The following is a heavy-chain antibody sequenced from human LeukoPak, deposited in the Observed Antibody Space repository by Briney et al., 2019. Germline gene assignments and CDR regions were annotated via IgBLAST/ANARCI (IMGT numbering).Heavy chain of an antibody. J-gene: IGHJ5*02. V-gene: IGHV3-48*03. D-gene: IGHD6-13*01. CDR2: ISSSGSTI. Sequence: PGGSLRLSCAASGFTFSSYEMNWVRQAPGEGLGWVSYISSSGSTIYYADSVKGRFTISRDNAKNSLYLQMNSLRAEDTAVYYCARDIAAAGTGWFDPWGQGTLVTVSS. CDR3: ARDIAAAGTGWFDP. CDR1: GFTFSSYE.